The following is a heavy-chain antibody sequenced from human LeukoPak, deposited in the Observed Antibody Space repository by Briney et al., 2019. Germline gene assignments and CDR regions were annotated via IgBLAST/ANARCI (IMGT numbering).Heavy chain of an antibody. V-gene: IGHV3-30-3*01. J-gene: IGHJ4*02. CDR3: ATDRKGNLGVFEY. CDR1: GFTSSSTA. Sequence: GGSLRLSCAASGFTSSSTAMHWVRQAPGKGLEWVAVISYDGSKKYYADSVKGRFTISRDNSKNTLYLRMNSLRTEDTAVYYCATDRKGNLGVFEYWGQGTLVTVSS. CDR2: ISYDGSKK. D-gene: IGHD3-16*01.